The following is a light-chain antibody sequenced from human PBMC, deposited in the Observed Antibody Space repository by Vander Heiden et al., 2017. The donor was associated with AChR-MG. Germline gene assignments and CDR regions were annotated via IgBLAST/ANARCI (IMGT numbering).Light chain of an antibody. Sequence: QSVLTQPPSVSGAPGQRVTISCTGSSSNIGAGYDVHWYQQLPGAAPRLLIYGNNNRPSGVPDRFSGAKSGTSASLAITGLQAEDEAVYYCQSYDSSMSAFFGGGTKLT. J-gene: IGLJ2*01. CDR3: QSYDSSMSAF. CDR1: SSNIGAGYD. V-gene: IGLV1-40*01. CDR2: GNN.